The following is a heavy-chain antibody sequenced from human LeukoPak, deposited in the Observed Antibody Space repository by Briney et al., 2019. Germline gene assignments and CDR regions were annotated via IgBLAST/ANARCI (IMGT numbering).Heavy chain of an antibody. D-gene: IGHD5-18*01. CDR3: ARVKTAMVTLGAFDI. V-gene: IGHV3-21*01. J-gene: IGHJ3*02. CDR2: ISSSSSYI. Sequence: GGSLRLSCAASGFTFSSYSMNWVRQAPGKGLEWVSSISSSSSYIYYADSVKGRFTISRDNAKNSLYLQMNSLRAEDTAVYYCARVKTAMVTLGAFDIWGQGTMVTVSS. CDR1: GFTFSSYS.